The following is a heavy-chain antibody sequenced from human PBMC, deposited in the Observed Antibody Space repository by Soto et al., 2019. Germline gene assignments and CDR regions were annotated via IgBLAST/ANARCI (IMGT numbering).Heavy chain of an antibody. Sequence: QVQLVQSGAEVKKPGSSVKVSCKASGGTFISYAISWVRQAPGQGLEWMGGIIPIFGTAHYAQKFQGRVTITADESTSTAYMELSSLRSEDTAVYYCARDLVSDTAMVTGWFDPWGQGTLVTVSS. J-gene: IGHJ5*02. CDR1: GGTFISYA. V-gene: IGHV1-69*01. D-gene: IGHD5-18*01. CDR2: IIPIFGTA. CDR3: ARDLVSDTAMVTGWFDP.